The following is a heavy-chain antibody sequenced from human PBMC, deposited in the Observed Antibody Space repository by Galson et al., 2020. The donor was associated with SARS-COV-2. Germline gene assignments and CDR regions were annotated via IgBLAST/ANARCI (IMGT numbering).Heavy chain of an antibody. J-gene: IGHJ6*02. CDR3: ARDRMYYYDSSGTAPSGMDV. CDR1: GYTFTGYY. D-gene: IGHD3-22*01. CDR2: INPNSGGT. Sequence: ASVKVSCKASGYTFTGYYMHWVRQAPGQGLEWMGWINPNSGGTNYARKFQGRVTMTRDTSISTAYMELSRLRSDDTAVYYCARDRMYYYDSSGTAPSGMDVWGQGTTVTVSS. V-gene: IGHV1-2*02.